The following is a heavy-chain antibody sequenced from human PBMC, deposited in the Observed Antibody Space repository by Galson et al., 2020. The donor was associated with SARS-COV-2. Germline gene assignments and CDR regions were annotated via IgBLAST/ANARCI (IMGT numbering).Heavy chain of an antibody. CDR3: ARDSYYYGSGSYEAVYDYYGMDV. Sequence: GESLKISCAASGFTFSSYWMSWVRQAPGKGLEWVANIKQDGSEKYYVDSVKGRFTISRDNAKNSLYLQMNSLRAEDTAVYYCARDSYYYGSGSYEAVYDYYGMDVWGQGTTVTVSS. CDR2: IKQDGSEK. CDR1: GFTFSSYW. D-gene: IGHD3-10*01. V-gene: IGHV3-7*01. J-gene: IGHJ6*02.